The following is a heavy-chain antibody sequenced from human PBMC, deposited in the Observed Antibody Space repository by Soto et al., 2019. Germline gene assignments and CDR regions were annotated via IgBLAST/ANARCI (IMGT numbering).Heavy chain of an antibody. Sequence: SETLSLTCTVSGGYISSYYWSWIRQPPGKGLEWIGYIYYSGSTNYNPSLKSRVTISVDTSKNQFSLKLSSVTAADTAVYYCATQAADYDFWSGYYSYYYYMDVWGKGTTVTVSS. D-gene: IGHD3-3*01. CDR3: ATQAADYDFWSGYYSYYYYMDV. CDR2: IYYSGST. J-gene: IGHJ6*03. CDR1: GGYISSYY. V-gene: IGHV4-59*08.